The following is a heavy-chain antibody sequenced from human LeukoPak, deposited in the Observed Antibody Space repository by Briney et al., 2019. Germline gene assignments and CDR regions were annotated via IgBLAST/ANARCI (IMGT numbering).Heavy chain of an antibody. CDR2: IKQDGSEK. CDR1: GFTFSSYS. V-gene: IGHV3-7*01. J-gene: IGHJ4*02. CDR3: ARVGVVVASDY. D-gene: IGHD3-22*01. Sequence: PGGSLRLSCAASGFTFSSYSMNWVRQAPGKGLEWVANIKQDGSEKYYVDSVKGRFTISRDNAKNSLYLQMNSLRAEDTAVYYCARVGVVVASDYWGQGTLVTVSS.